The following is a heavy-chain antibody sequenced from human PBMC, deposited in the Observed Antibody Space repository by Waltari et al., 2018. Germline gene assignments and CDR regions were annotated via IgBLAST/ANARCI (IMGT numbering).Heavy chain of an antibody. J-gene: IGHJ6*02. D-gene: IGHD3-9*01. CDR3: ARAVLRYFDLLPMGEYYYGMDV. CDR1: GYTFTGYY. CDR2: INPNSGGT. Sequence: QVQLVQSGAEVKKPGASVKVSCKASGYTFTGYYMHWVRQAPGQGLEWLGWINPNSGGTNYAQKFQGRATMTRDTSISTAYMELSRLRSDDTAVYYWARAVLRYFDLLPMGEYYYGMDVWGQGTTVTVSS. V-gene: IGHV1-2*02.